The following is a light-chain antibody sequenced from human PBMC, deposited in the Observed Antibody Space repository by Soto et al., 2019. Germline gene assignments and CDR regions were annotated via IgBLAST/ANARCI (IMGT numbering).Light chain of an antibody. J-gene: IGLJ1*01. CDR2: GNS. V-gene: IGLV1-40*01. CDR1: SSNIGAGHD. CDR3: QSYDSSLSGSEV. Sequence: QSVLTQPPSVSGAPGQRVTISCTGSSSNIGAGHDVHWYQHLPGTAPKLLIYGNSNRPSGVPDRFSGSKSGTSASLAITWLQAEDEADYYCQSYDSSLSGSEVFGTGTKVTVL.